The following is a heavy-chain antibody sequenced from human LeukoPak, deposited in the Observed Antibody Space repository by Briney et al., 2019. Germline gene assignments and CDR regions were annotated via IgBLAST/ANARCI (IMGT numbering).Heavy chain of an antibody. V-gene: IGHV3-9*01. CDR1: GFTFDDYA. D-gene: IGHD3-10*01. Sequence: GQSLRLSCAASGFTFDDYAMHWVRQAPGKGLEWVSGVSWSSGSIGYADSVKGRFTISRDNAKNSLYLQMNSLRAEDTAVYYCARGHFNWALAMVRGVISWFDPWGQGTLVTVSS. CDR2: VSWSSGSI. CDR3: ARGHFNWALAMVRGVISWFDP. J-gene: IGHJ5*02.